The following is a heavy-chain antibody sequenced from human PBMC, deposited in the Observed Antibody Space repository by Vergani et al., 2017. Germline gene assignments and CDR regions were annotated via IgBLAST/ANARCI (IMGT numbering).Heavy chain of an antibody. CDR3: ASATNYYGSGSAVNYFDY. CDR2: ISSSSSHI. Sequence: EVQLVESGGGLVKPGGSLRLSCAASGFTFSSYSMNWVRQAPGKGLEWVSSISSSSSHIYYADSVKGRFTISRDNAKNSLYLQMNSLRAEDTAVYYCASATNYYGSGSAVNYFDYWGQGTLVTVSS. V-gene: IGHV3-21*01. CDR1: GFTFSSYS. D-gene: IGHD3-10*01. J-gene: IGHJ4*02.